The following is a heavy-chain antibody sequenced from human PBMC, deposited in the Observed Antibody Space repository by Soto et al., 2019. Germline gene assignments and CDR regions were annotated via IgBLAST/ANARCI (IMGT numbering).Heavy chain of an antibody. J-gene: IGHJ4*02. Sequence: SETLSLTCTVSGGSISSGGYYWSWIRQHPGKGLEWIGYIYYSGSTYYNPSLKSRVTISVDTSKNQFSLKLSSVTAADTAVYYCARGGYNWKRAPFDYWGQGTLVTVSS. V-gene: IGHV4-31*03. D-gene: IGHD1-1*01. CDR2: IYYSGST. CDR1: GGSISSGGYY. CDR3: ARGGYNWKRAPFDY.